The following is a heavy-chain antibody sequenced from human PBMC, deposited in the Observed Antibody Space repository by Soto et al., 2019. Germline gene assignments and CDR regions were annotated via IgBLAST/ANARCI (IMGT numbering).Heavy chain of an antibody. CDR1: GYTFTIYG. Sequence: QVQLVQSGGEVKKPGASVKVSCKASGYTFTIYGINWVRQAPGQGLEWMGWISPDNGNTNYAQKLQDRVTMTTDTSTGTAYMELRSLRSDDTAVYYCARALGYSGYAGMDVWGQGTTVTVSS. V-gene: IGHV1-18*01. CDR3: ARALGYSGYAGMDV. CDR2: ISPDNGNT. D-gene: IGHD5-12*01. J-gene: IGHJ6*02.